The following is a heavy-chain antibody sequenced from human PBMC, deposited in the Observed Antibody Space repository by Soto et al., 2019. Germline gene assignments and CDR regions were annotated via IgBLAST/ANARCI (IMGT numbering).Heavy chain of an antibody. Sequence: ASVKVSCKASGYTFTSYAMHWVRQAPGQRLEWMGWINAGNGNTKYSQKFQGRVTITRDTSASTAYMELSSLRSEDTAVYYSARVGDYYYYYYMDVWGKGTTVTVSS. J-gene: IGHJ6*03. D-gene: IGHD3-10*01. V-gene: IGHV1-3*01. CDR3: ARVGDYYYYYYMDV. CDR2: INAGNGNT. CDR1: GYTFTSYA.